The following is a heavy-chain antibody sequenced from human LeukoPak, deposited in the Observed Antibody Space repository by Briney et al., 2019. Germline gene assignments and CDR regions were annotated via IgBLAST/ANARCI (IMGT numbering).Heavy chain of an antibody. CDR2: ISYDGSNK. D-gene: IGHD4/OR15-4a*01. V-gene: IGHV3-30*18. CDR3: AKDRYPVLPSSIYYFDY. J-gene: IGHJ4*02. CDR1: GFTFSSYG. Sequence: PGRSLRLSCAASGFTFSSYGMHWVRQAPGKGLEWVAVISYDGSNKYYADSVKGRFTISRDNSKNTLYLQMNSLRAEDTAVYYCAKDRYPVLPSSIYYFDYWGQGTLVTVSS.